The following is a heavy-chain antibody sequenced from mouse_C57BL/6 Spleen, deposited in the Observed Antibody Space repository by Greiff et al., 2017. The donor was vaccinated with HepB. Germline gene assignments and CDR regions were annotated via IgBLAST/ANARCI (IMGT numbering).Heavy chain of an antibody. CDR2: IDPETGGT. CDR3: TRSYYYGSSRYFDV. CDR1: GYTFTDYE. D-gene: IGHD1-1*01. J-gene: IGHJ1*03. Sequence: QVQLKQSGAELVRPGASVTLSCKASGYTFTDYEMHWVKQTPVHGLEWIGAIDPETGGTAYNQKFKGKAILTADKSSSTAYMELRSLTSEDSAVYYCTRSYYYGSSRYFDVWGTGTTVTVSS. V-gene: IGHV1-15*01.